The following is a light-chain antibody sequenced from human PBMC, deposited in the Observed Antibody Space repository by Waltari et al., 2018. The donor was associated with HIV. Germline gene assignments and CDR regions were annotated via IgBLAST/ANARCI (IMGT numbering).Light chain of an antibody. CDR1: SSNIGSNY. J-gene: IGLJ2*01. Sequence: QSVLTQPPSVSAAPGQKVTISCSGSSSNIGSNYVSWYQQSPGTAPKFLIYDNNKRPSGIPDRFSGSKSGTSATLGITGLQTGDEADYYCATWDSSLSAVVFGGGTKLTVL. V-gene: IGLV1-51*01. CDR2: DNN. CDR3: ATWDSSLSAVV.